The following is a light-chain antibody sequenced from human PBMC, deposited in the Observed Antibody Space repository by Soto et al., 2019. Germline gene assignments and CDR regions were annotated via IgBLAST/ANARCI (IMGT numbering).Light chain of an antibody. V-gene: IGKV3-15*01. J-gene: IGKJ5*01. CDR2: GVY. Sequence: EIVLTQSPGTLSLSPGERATLSCRASQSLSSSYLAWYQQKPGQAPRLLLYGVYTKATGVPDRFSGSGSGTEFTLTIISLQSEDFGVYYCQQYNNWPPITFGQGTRLEIK. CDR1: QSLSSSY. CDR3: QQYNNWPPIT.